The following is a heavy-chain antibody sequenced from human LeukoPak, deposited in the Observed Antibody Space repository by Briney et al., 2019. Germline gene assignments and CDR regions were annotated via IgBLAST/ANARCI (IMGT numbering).Heavy chain of an antibody. CDR3: ARHVGEHDFWSGYSYNWFDP. CDR2: IYYSGST. D-gene: IGHD3-3*01. Sequence: SETLSLTCTVSGGSISSSSYYWGWIRQPPGKGLEWIGSIYYSGSTYYNPSLKSRVTISVDTSKNQFSLKLSSVTAADTAVYYCARHVGEHDFWSGYSYNWFDPWGQGTLDTVSS. CDR1: GGSISSSSYY. V-gene: IGHV4-39*01. J-gene: IGHJ5*02.